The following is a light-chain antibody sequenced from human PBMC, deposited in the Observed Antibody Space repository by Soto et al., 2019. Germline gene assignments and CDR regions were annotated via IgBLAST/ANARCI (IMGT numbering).Light chain of an antibody. Sequence: SVLTQPPSLSATPGQRVNISCSGSFSNIGDNAVNWYQQLPGAAPKLLIYLNDQRPSGVPDRFSGSKSGTSAFLAISGLQSEDEADYYCAAWDDSLNALFGTGTKVTV. V-gene: IGLV1-44*01. CDR3: AAWDDSLNAL. J-gene: IGLJ1*01. CDR1: FSNIGDNA. CDR2: LND.